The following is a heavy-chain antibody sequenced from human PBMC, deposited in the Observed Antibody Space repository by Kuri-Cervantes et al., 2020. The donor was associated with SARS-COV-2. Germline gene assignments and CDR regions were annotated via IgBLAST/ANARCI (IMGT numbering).Heavy chain of an antibody. D-gene: IGHD3-22*01. CDR1: GGSFSGYY. CDR3: ARGPVYYYDSSGYYFYYYYMDV. J-gene: IGHJ6*03. CDR2: INHSGST. Sequence: GSLRLSCAVYGGSFSGYYWSWIRQPPGKGLEWIREINHSGSTNYNPSLKSRVTISVDTSKNQFSLKLSSVTAADTAVYYCARGPVYYYDSSGYYFYYYYMDVWGKGTTVTVSS. V-gene: IGHV4-34*01.